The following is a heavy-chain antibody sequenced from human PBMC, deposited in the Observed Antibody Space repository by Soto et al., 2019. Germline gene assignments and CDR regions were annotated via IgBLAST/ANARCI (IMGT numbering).Heavy chain of an antibody. Sequence: QVQLQQWGAGLLRPSETLTLRCAVYGGSFSGYSWSWIRQPPGKGREWIGEIDHTGGTSYNPSLKSRLTLSVETSKNQFARKLSSVTAADTAVYYCARGRGRSNGWGRYSYYGMDVWGQGTTVSVSS. J-gene: IGHJ6*02. D-gene: IGHD6-19*01. V-gene: IGHV4-34*01. CDR1: GGSFSGYS. CDR2: IDHTGGT. CDR3: ARGRGRSNGWGRYSYYGMDV.